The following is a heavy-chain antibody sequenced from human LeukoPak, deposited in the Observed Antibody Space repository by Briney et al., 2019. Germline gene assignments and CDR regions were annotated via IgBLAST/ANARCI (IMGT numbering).Heavy chain of an antibody. J-gene: IGHJ5*02. CDR1: GFTVSSNY. CDR2: IYSVGST. Sequence: GGSLRLSCAASGFTVSSNYMSWVRQAPGKGLEWVSVIYSVGSTYYADSVKGRFTISRDNSKNTLYLQMNSLRAEDTAVYYCARVRLTGAMYNWFDPWGQGTLVTVSS. D-gene: IGHD3-9*01. CDR3: ARVRLTGAMYNWFDP. V-gene: IGHV3-66*01.